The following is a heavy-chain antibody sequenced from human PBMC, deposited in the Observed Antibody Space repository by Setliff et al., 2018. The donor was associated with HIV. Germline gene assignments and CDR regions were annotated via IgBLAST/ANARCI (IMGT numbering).Heavy chain of an antibody. CDR1: GGSIWNYY. V-gene: IGHV4-59*01. CDR3: ARGPAGRLVFLSY. D-gene: IGHD6-6*01. Sequence: PSETLSLTCTVSGGSIWNYYWSWIRQSPGKGLEWLGYIYYSGSTNYNPSLKSRVTISVDTSKNQFSLTLNSVTAADTAVYYCARGPAGRLVFLSYWGQGTLVTVSS. CDR2: IYYSGST. J-gene: IGHJ4*02.